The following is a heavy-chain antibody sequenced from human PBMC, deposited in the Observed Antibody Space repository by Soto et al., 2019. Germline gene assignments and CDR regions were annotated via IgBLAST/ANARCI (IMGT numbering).Heavy chain of an antibody. CDR2: FYDSGTT. V-gene: IGHV4-59*01. CDR1: GGSISAYH. D-gene: IGHD3-10*01. CDR3: ARGFGGLGPSFFGMDV. Sequence: QLQLQESGPGLVKAPETLSLTCTVSGGSISAYHWSWVRQSPGKGLEWIGYFYDSGTTDYNPALKSRVTISGDTSKNNFSLNLRSVTAADTAAYYCARGFGGLGPSFFGMDVWGQGTTVIVSS. J-gene: IGHJ6*02.